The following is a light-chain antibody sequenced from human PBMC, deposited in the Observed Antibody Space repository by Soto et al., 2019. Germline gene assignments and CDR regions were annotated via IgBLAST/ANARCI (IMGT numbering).Light chain of an antibody. CDR1: QSISSW. Sequence: DIQMTQSPSTLSASVGDRVTITCRASQSISSWLAWYQQKPGKAPKLLIYDASSLESGVPSRLSGSGSGTEFTLTNSSLQPDDFAAYYCQQYNSYSTFGQGTKVEIK. CDR3: QQYNSYST. J-gene: IGKJ1*01. V-gene: IGKV1-5*01. CDR2: DAS.